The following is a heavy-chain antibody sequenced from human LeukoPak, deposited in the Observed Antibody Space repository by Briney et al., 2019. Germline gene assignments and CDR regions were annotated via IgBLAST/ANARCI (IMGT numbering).Heavy chain of an antibody. V-gene: IGHV4-34*01. Sequence: PSETLSLTCAVYGESFSGYYWSWIRQPPGKGLEWIGEINHSGSTNYNPSLKSRVTISVDTSKNQFSLKLSSVTAADTAVYYCATRPGDYWGQGTLVTVSS. CDR2: INHSGST. J-gene: IGHJ4*02. CDR1: GESFSGYY. CDR3: ATRPGDY. D-gene: IGHD3-10*01.